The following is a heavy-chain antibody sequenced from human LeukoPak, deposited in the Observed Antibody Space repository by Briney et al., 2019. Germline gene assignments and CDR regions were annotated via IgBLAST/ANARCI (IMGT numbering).Heavy chain of an antibody. D-gene: IGHD2-15*01. Sequence: GESLKISCKGSGYSFTSYWISWVRQMPGKGLEWMGRIDPSDSYTNYSPSFQGHVTISADKSISTAYLQWSGLKASDTAMYYCARLHCSGGTCYPADAFDIWGQGTMVAVSS. J-gene: IGHJ3*02. CDR3: ARLHCSGGTCYPADAFDI. V-gene: IGHV5-10-1*01. CDR1: GYSFTSYW. CDR2: IDPSDSYT.